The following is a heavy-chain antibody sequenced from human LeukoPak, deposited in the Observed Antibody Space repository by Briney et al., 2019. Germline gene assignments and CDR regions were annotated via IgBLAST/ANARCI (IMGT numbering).Heavy chain of an antibody. CDR1: GFTFSSYD. V-gene: IGHV3-30*03. J-gene: IGHJ2*01. CDR3: VRTMWVGVAFDL. Sequence: GVSLRLSSAASGFTFSSYDMHWLPQAPGNGLEGVAVISYDGSNKYYTDSVKGRLTISRDNSKNTLYLQMNSLRGEDTAVYYCVRTMWVGVAFDLWGRATLVTVSS. D-gene: IGHD1-26*01. CDR2: ISYDGSNK.